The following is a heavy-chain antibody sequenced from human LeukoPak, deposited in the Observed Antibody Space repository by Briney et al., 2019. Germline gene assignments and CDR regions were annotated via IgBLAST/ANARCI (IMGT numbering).Heavy chain of an antibody. J-gene: IGHJ4*02. CDR3: ARGRGAVAGTVPIDY. CDR1: GGSFSGYY. D-gene: IGHD6-19*01. V-gene: IGHV4-34*01. CDR2: INHSGST. Sequence: SETLSLTCAVYGGSFSGYYWSWIRQPPGKGLEWIGEINHSGSTNYNPSLKSRVTITVDTSKNQFSLKLSSVTAADTAVYYCARGRGAVAGTVPIDYWGQGTLVTVSS.